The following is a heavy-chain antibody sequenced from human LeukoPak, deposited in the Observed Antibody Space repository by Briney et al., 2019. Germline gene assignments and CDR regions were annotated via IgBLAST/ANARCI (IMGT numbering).Heavy chain of an antibody. Sequence: GGSLRLSCAASGFTFDSDSMCWVRLAPGKGLEWVSSISARGDRRYFADSVKGRLTISRDNSKNPLYLQMNSLRAEDTAVYYCAKDGLYDSSGYYYPLGYWGQGTLVTVSS. D-gene: IGHD3-22*01. J-gene: IGHJ4*02. CDR2: ISARGDRR. V-gene: IGHV3-23*01. CDR1: GFTFDSDS. CDR3: AKDGLYDSSGYYYPLGY.